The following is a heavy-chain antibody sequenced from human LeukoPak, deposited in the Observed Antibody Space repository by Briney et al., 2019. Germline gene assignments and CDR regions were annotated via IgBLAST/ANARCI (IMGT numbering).Heavy chain of an antibody. V-gene: IGHV1-8*01. CDR2: MNPNSGNT. D-gene: IGHD3-22*01. Sequence: ASVKVSCKASGYTFTSYEINWVRQATGQGLEWMGWMNPNSGNTGYAQKFQGRVTMTRNTSISTAYMELSSLRSEDTAVYYCARGRYYYDSSGYYFQYFQHWGQGTLVTVSS. CDR3: ARGRYYYDSSGYYFQYFQH. CDR1: GYTFTSYE. J-gene: IGHJ1*01.